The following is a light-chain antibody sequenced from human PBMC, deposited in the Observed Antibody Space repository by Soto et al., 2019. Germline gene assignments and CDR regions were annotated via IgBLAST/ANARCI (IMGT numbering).Light chain of an antibody. CDR1: SSDVGGYNY. CDR3: STYGGNNNLV. J-gene: IGLJ2*01. V-gene: IGLV2-8*01. CDR2: EVS. Sequence: QSVLIQPPSASGSPGQSVTISCTGTSSDVGGYNYVTWYQHHPGKVPKLMIYEVSKRPSGVPDRFSGSKSGNTASLNVSGLQAEDEADYYCSTYGGNNNLVFGGGTKLTVL.